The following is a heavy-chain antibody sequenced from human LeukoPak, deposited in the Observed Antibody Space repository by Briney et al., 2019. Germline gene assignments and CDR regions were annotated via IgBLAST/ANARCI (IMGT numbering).Heavy chain of an antibody. D-gene: IGHD3-10*01. CDR1: GYSINSGYY. CDR3: AKSNGYGLIDI. J-gene: IGHJ3*02. CDR2: IYHSGST. Sequence: PSETLSLTCTVSGYSINSGYYWAWIRQPPGKGLQWIGSIYHSGSTYYNPSLKSRVTISIDTSKNQFSLKLSSVTAADTAVYYCAKSNGYGLIDIWGQGTMVTVSS. V-gene: IGHV4-38-2*02.